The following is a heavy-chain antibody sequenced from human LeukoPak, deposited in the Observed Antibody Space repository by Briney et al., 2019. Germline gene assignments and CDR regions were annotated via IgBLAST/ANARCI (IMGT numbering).Heavy chain of an antibody. J-gene: IGHJ4*02. V-gene: IGHV4-59*08. CDR2: IYYSGST. CDR3: ARHGYSNYVDY. D-gene: IGHD4-11*01. CDR1: GGSTSSYY. Sequence: SETLSLTCTVSGGSTSSYYWSWIRQPPGKGLEWIGYIYYSGSTNYNPSLKSRVTISVDTSKNQFSLKLSSVTAADTAVYYCARHGYSNYVDYWGQGTLVTVSS.